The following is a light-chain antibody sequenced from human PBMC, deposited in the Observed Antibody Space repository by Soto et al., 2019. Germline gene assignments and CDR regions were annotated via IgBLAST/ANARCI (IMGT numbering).Light chain of an antibody. CDR2: EVS. V-gene: IGLV2-8*01. J-gene: IGLJ1*01. Sequence: QSVLTQPPSASGSPGQSVTISCTGTSSGVGAYNYVSWYQQLPGKAPKLIIYEVSKRPSGVPDRFSGSKSGNTASLTVSGLQAEDEADYYCTSYAGTYSFFYVFGTGTKVTVL. CDR1: SSGVGAYNY. CDR3: TSYAGTYSFFYV.